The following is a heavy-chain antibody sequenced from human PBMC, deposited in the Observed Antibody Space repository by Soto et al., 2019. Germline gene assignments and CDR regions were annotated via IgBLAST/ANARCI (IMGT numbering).Heavy chain of an antibody. J-gene: IGHJ4*02. V-gene: IGHV3-30-3*01. CDR3: ARELISSTSPVEFDS. Sequence: QVHLVESGGGVVQPGRSLRLSCAASGFTFSTYAMHWVRQAPGKGLEWVAVMSNDGSNTYYADSVKGRFTISRDNSTNTPYLQMNSLRPEDTAVYYCARELISSTSPVEFDSWGQGTLVTVSS. D-gene: IGHD6-13*01. CDR1: GFTFSTYA. CDR2: MSNDGSNT.